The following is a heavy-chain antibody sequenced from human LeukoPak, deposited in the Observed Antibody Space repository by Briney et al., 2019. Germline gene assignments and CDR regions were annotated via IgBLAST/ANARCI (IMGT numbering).Heavy chain of an antibody. Sequence: GGSLRLSCAASGFTFSGYYMTWIRQAPGKGLEWLSHISSSSSTIDYADSVKGRFTISRDNAKNSLFLQMNNLRAEDTAVYYCARDSDGDHTPLNFDYWGQGTLVTVSS. V-gene: IGHV3-11*01. D-gene: IGHD4-17*01. CDR1: GFTFSGYY. J-gene: IGHJ4*02. CDR2: ISSSSSTI. CDR3: ARDSDGDHTPLNFDY.